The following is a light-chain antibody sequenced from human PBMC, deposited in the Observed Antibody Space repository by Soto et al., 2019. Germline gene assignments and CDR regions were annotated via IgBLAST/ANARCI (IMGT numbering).Light chain of an antibody. CDR2: DVS. CDR1: SSNVGGYNY. CDR3: SSYTSSSTLV. Sequence: QSALTQPASVSGSPGQSITISCTGTSSNVGGYNYVSWYQQHPGTAPKLMIYDVSNRPSGVSNRFSGSNSGNTASLTISGLQAEDEADYYCSSYTSSSTLVFGGGTKLAVL. J-gene: IGLJ2*01. V-gene: IGLV2-14*01.